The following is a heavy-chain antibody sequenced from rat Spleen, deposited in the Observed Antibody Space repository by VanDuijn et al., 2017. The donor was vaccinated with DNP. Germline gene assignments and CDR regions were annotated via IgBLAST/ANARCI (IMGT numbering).Heavy chain of an antibody. CDR1: GFSLTSYN. Sequence: QVQLKESGPGLVQPSQTLSLTCTVSGFSLTSYNVHWVRQPTGKGLEWMGGIWTGGSTDYNSALKSRLSISRDTSKSQVFLKMNSLQTEDIATYYCARDPGNYGSYGDFDYWGQGVMVTVSS. CDR3: ARDPGNYGSYGDFDY. V-gene: IGHV2-30*01. CDR2: IWTGGST. J-gene: IGHJ2*01. D-gene: IGHD1-3*01.